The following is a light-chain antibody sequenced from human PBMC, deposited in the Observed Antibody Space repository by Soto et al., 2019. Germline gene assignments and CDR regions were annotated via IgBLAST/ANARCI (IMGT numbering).Light chain of an antibody. CDR3: QQYGSSGT. J-gene: IGKJ1*01. Sequence: EIVLTQSPGTLSLSSGERATLSCRASQSVSNNYLAWYQQKPGQAPRLLIYGASNRATGIPDRFSGSGSGTGFTLTISRLEPEDFAVYYCQQYGSSGTFGQGTKVDIK. V-gene: IGKV3-20*01. CDR2: GAS. CDR1: QSVSNNY.